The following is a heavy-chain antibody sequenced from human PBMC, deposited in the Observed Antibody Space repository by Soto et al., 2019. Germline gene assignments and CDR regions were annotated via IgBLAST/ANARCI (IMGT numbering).Heavy chain of an antibody. CDR2: IDSDGITT. Sequence: GGSLRLSCAASGFTFSNYWMNWVGQSPGKWLVCVSRIDSDGITTNYSDSVKCRVTISRDNANNTLYLQMNTLRADDTSLYYCARIYESNYYYYGMDVWGKGITVTVFS. V-gene: IGHV3-74*01. J-gene: IGHJ6*04. CDR3: ARIYESNYYYYGMDV. D-gene: IGHD3-16*01. CDR1: GFTFSNYW.